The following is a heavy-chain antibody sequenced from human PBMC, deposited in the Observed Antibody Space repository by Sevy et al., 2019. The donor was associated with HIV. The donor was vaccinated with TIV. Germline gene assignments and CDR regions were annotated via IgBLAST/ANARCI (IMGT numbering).Heavy chain of an antibody. CDR2: ISYDGSNK. Sequence: GGSLRLSCAASGFAFSNYYAMHWVRQAPGKGLEWVAVISYDGSNKYYADSVKGRFTISRDNSKNTLYLQMDGLRAEDTARYYCARDDEPDYYYFDMDVWGQGTTVTVSS. CDR3: ARDDEPDYYYFDMDV. CDR1: GFAFSNYYA. J-gene: IGHJ6*02. V-gene: IGHV3-30-3*01.